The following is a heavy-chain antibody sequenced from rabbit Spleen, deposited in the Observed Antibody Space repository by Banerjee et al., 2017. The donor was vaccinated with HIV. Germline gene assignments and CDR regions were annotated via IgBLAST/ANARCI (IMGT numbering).Heavy chain of an antibody. D-gene: IGHD2-1*01. CDR1: GFSFNSGYD. CDR3: VRDLGYDDYSEKGYFNL. V-gene: IGHV1S40*01. Sequence: QSLEESGGGLVKPGASLTLTCKASGFSFNSGYDMCWVRQAPGKGLEWIACIDTGSSGFTYSATWAKGRFTISKTSSTTVTLQITSLTAADTATYFCVRDLGYDDYSEKGYFNLWGPGTLVTVS. J-gene: IGHJ4*01. CDR2: IDTGSSGFT.